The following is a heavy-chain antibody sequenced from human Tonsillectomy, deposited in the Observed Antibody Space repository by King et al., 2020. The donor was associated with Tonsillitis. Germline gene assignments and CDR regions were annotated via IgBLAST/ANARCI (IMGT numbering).Heavy chain of an antibody. CDR2: ISGSGGST. CDR3: AKRLLYSSSSSDPG. V-gene: IGHV3-23*04. D-gene: IGHD6-6*01. CDR1: GFTFSSYA. J-gene: IGHJ4*02. Sequence: VQLVESGGGLVHRGGSLGLSCAASGFTFSSYAMSWVRQAPGKGLEWVSAISGSGGSTYYADSVKGRFTISRDNSKNTLYLQMNSLRAEDTAVYYCAKRLLYSSSSSDPGWGPGTLVTVSS.